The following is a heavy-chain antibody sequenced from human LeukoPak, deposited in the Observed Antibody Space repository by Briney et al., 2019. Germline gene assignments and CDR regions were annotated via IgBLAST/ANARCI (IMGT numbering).Heavy chain of an antibody. J-gene: IGHJ4*02. CDR1: GGTFSSYA. V-gene: IGHV1-69*04. D-gene: IGHD5-24*01. CDR2: IIPILGIA. CDR3: ARSGGSEHSVEMATSDFDY. Sequence: SVKVSCKASGGTFSSYAISWVRQAPGQGLEWMGRIIPILGIANYAQKFQGRVTITADKSTSTAYMGLSSLRSEDTAVYYCARSGGSEHSVEMATSDFDYWGQGTLVTVSS.